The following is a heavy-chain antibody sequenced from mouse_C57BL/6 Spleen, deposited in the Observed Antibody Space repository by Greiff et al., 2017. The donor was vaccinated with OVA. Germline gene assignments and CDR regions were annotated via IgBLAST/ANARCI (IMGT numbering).Heavy chain of an antibody. CDR1: GYTFTSYW. CDR2: INPSSGYT. D-gene: IGHD1-1*01. V-gene: IGHV1-7*01. J-gene: IGHJ4*01. CDR3: ARPEKIITTVVDHLEYAMDY. Sequence: VQLQQSGAELAKPGASVKLSCKASGYTFTSYWMHWVKQRPGQGLEWIGYINPSSGYTKYNQKFKDKATLTADKSSSTAYMQLSSLTYEDSAVYYCARPEKIITTVVDHLEYAMDYWGQGTPVTVSS.